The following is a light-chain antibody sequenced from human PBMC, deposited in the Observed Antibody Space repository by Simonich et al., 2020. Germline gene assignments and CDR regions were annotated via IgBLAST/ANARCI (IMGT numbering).Light chain of an antibody. CDR3: SSYTSSSTVV. CDR1: SREVGGYNY. Sequence: QSALTQPASVSGSPGPSITISCTGTSREVGGYNYVSWYQQHPGKAPKLMIYDVSKRPSGVSNRFSGSKSGNTASLTISGLQAEDEADYYCSSYTSSSTVVFGGGTKLTVL. V-gene: IGLV2-14*01. J-gene: IGLJ2*01. CDR2: DVS.